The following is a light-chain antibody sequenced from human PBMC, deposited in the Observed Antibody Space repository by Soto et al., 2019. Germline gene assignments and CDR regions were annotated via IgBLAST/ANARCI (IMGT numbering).Light chain of an antibody. Sequence: QSALIQPASVSRSPGQSITISCTGTSSDVGGSNYVSWYQHHPHRAPKLLIYEVSYRPSGVSNRFSGSKSGNTASLTISGLQAEDEADYYCSSYTSSNTLEVFGFGTKLTVL. CDR3: SSYTSSNTLEV. CDR2: EVS. CDR1: SSDVGGSNY. V-gene: IGLV2-14*01. J-gene: IGLJ1*01.